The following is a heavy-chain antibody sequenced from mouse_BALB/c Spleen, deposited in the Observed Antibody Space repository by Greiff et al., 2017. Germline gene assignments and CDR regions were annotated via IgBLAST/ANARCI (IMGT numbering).Heavy chain of an antibody. D-gene: IGHD2-4*01. CDR2: ISYSGST. CDR3: ASRSTMITTGYFDY. Sequence: VQLQQSGPSLVKPSQTLSLTCSVTGDSITSGYWNWIRKFPGNKLEYMGYISYSGSTYYNPSLKSRISITRDTSKNQYYLQLNSVTTEDTATYYCASRSTMITTGYFDYWGQGTTLTVSS. V-gene: IGHV3-8*02. CDR1: GDSITSGY. J-gene: IGHJ2*01.